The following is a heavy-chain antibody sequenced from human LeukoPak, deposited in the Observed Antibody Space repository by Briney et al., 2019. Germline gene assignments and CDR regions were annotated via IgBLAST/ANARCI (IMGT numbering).Heavy chain of an antibody. CDR2: ISGGADRT. CDR1: GITFSTFA. CDR3: AKGHSAYGTGFDY. Sequence: GGSLILSYAASGITFSTFAMSWVRQAPGRGLECVSVISGGADRTYYAETVKGRFTISRDNSKNTLYLQMNSLRAEDTAVYYCAKGHSAYGTGFDYWGQGTLVTVSS. V-gene: IGHV3-23*01. J-gene: IGHJ4*02. D-gene: IGHD5-12*01.